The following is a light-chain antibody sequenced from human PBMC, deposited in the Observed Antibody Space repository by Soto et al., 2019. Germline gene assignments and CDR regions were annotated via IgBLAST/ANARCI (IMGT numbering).Light chain of an antibody. V-gene: IGKV1-39*01. Sequence: DIQMTQSPSSLSASVGDRVTITCRASQSIRSYLNWYHQKPGKTPQLLIYGASNLQSGAPSRFTGSGSGTHFTLTISSLQPEDFANYYCQQSYTTPYPFGQGTKLEIK. CDR1: QSIRSY. CDR3: QQSYTTPYP. CDR2: GAS. J-gene: IGKJ2*01.